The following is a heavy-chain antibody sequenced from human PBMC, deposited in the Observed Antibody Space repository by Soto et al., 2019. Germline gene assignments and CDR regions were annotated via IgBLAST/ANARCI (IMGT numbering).Heavy chain of an antibody. CDR1: GYTFTSYG. V-gene: IGHV1-18*01. Sequence: ASVKVSCKASGYTFTSYGISLVRQAPGRGLEWMGWISAYNGNTNYAQKLQGRVTMTTDTSTSTAYMELRSLRSDDTAVYYCARVADNYDYIWGSYRSNYYYYYMDVWGKGTTVTVSS. CDR3: ARVADNYDYIWGSYRSNYYYYYMDV. D-gene: IGHD3-16*02. CDR2: ISAYNGNT. J-gene: IGHJ6*03.